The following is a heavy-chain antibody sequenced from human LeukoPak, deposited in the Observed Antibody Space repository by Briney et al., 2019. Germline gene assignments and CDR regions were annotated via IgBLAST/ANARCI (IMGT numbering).Heavy chain of an antibody. CDR3: ARVRGIVGAYEGGWFDP. V-gene: IGHV3-30*02. D-gene: IGHD1-26*01. CDR2: IRYDGSNK. CDR1: GFTFSSYG. J-gene: IGHJ5*02. Sequence: GGSLRLSCAASGFTFSSYGMHWVRQAPGKGLEWVAFIRYDGSNKYYADSVKGRFTISRDNSKNTLYLQMNSLRAEDTAVYYCARVRGIVGAYEGGWFDPWGQGTLVTVSS.